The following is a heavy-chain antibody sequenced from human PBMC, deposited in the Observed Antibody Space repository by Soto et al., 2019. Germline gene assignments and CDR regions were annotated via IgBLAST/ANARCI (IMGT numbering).Heavy chain of an antibody. J-gene: IGHJ4*02. V-gene: IGHV1-2*02. CDR2: IGPESGAT. CDR1: GYTFTGHY. CDR3: GRGRSGQIVVFY. D-gene: IGHD5-12*01. Sequence: ASVKVSCKASGYTFTGHYIHWVRQAPEQGPEWMGEIGPESGATRYAQKFQGRVTMTRDMSITTVYMELNNLSPDDTAVYYCGRGRSGQIVVFYWGQGPPVTV.